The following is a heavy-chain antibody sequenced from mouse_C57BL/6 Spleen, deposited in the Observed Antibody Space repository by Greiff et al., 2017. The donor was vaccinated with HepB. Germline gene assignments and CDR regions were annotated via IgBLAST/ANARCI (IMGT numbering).Heavy chain of an antibody. Sequence: QVQLQQSGAELVKPGASVKLSCKASGYTFTSYWMHWVKQRPGQGLEWIGMIHPNSGSTNYYEKFKSKATLTVDKSSSTAYMQLSSLTSEDSAVYYCAGPDSSGYGYWGQGTTLTVSS. J-gene: IGHJ2*01. CDR3: AGPDSSGYGY. CDR2: IHPNSGST. V-gene: IGHV1-64*01. D-gene: IGHD3-2*02. CDR1: GYTFTSYW.